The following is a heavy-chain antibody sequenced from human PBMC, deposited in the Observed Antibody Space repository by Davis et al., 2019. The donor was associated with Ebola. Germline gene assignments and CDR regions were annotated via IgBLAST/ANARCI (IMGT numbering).Heavy chain of an antibody. Sequence: MPAGSLRLSCTVSGGSISSYYWSWIRQPPGKGLEWIGYIYYSGSTNYNPSLKSRVTISVDTSKDQFSLKLSSVTAADTAVYYCARGGEGYGSGSNYYGMDVWGQGTTVTASS. CDR1: GGSISSYY. D-gene: IGHD3-10*01. V-gene: IGHV4-59*01. CDR3: ARGGEGYGSGSNYYGMDV. J-gene: IGHJ6*02. CDR2: IYYSGST.